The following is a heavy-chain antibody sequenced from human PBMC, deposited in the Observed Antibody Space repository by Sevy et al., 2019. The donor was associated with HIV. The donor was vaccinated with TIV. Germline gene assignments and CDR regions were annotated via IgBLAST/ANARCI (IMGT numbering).Heavy chain of an antibody. J-gene: IGHJ3*02. CDR3: ARDTYYYGSGSYYTGDAFDI. D-gene: IGHD3-10*01. CDR1: GGYISSYY. Sequence: SETLSLTCTVSGGYISSYYWSWIRQPPGKGLEWIGYIYYSGSTNYNPTLKSRVTISVDTSKNQFSLKLSSVTAADTAVYYCARDTYYYGSGSYYTGDAFDIWGQGAMVTVSS. CDR2: IYYSGST. V-gene: IGHV4-59*01.